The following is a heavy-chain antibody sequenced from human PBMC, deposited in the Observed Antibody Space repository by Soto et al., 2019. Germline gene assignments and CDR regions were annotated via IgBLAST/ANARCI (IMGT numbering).Heavy chain of an antibody. CDR3: AREASVAALNWFDP. J-gene: IGHJ5*02. V-gene: IGHV3-30-3*01. D-gene: IGHD6-6*01. Sequence: GGSLTLSWAASGFTFSQYALNWVRQAPGKGLEWVAVILYDGTIEHYADSVKGRFTVSRDNSKNTVYLQMDSLTPEDTGVYYCAREASVAALNWFDPWGQGTSVPVYS. CDR1: GFTFSQYA. CDR2: ILYDGTIE.